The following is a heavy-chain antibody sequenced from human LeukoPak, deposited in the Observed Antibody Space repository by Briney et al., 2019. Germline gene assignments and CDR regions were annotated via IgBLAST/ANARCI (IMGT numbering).Heavy chain of an antibody. D-gene: IGHD5-24*01. CDR2: IYYSGSP. V-gene: IGHV4-39*01. Sequence: PSQTLSLTCTVSGGSISSGGDYWGWIRQPPGKGLEWIGRIYYSGSPYHNPSLKSRVTISVDTSKNQFSLKLSSVTAADTAVYYCARRWMATIYGMDVWGQGTTVTVSS. J-gene: IGHJ6*02. CDR1: GGSISSGGDY. CDR3: ARRWMATIYGMDV.